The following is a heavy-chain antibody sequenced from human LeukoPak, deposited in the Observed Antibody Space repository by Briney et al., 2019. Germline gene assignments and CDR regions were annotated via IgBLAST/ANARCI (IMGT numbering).Heavy chain of an antibody. Sequence: GGSLRLSCAASGFTFSSYAMSWVRQAPGKGLEWVSAISGSGGSTYYADSVKGRFTISRDNSKNTLYLQMNSLRAEDTVVYYCAKDGEGARTPNYYWGQGTLVTVSS. D-gene: IGHD1-26*01. CDR3: AKDGEGARTPNYY. CDR1: GFTFSSYA. J-gene: IGHJ4*02. CDR2: ISGSGGST. V-gene: IGHV3-23*01.